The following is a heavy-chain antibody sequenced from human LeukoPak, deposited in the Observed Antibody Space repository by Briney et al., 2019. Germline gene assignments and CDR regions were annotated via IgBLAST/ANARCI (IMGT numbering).Heavy chain of an antibody. V-gene: IGHV1-46*01. CDR2: INPSGGST. CDR3: ARERGTYCGSTSCYRYYFDY. CDR1: GYTFTSYY. Sequence: ASVKVSCKASGYTFTSYYMHWVRQAPGQGLEWMGIINPSGGSTSYAQKFQGRVTMTRDTSTSTVYVELSSLRSEDTAVYYCARERGTYCGSTSCYRYYFDYWGQGTLVTVSS. D-gene: IGHD2-2*01. J-gene: IGHJ4*02.